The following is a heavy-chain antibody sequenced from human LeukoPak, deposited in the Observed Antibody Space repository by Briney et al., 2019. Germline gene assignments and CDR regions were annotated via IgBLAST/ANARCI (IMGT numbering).Heavy chain of an antibody. J-gene: IGHJ6*02. V-gene: IGHV4-34*01. CDR1: GGSFSGYY. D-gene: IGHD4-17*01. CDR3: AREAVTTPNGMDV. CDR2: INHSGST. Sequence: SETLSLTCAVYGGSFSGYYWSWIRQPPGKGLEWIGEINHSGSTNYNPSLKSRVTISVDTSKNQFSLKLSSVTAADTAVYYCAREAVTTPNGMDVWGRGTTVTVPS.